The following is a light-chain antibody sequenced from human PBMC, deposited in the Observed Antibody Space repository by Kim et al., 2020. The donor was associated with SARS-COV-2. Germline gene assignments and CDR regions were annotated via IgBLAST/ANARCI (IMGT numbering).Light chain of an antibody. CDR3: RYYSRDSWV. V-gene: IGLV6-57*01. CDR2: KNN. Sequence: GQEVTLSCPRRASSIVADYVQRYQQRPGTSPPSVIYKNNQSASGVPDRFSGSIDSSSTSPSLTVSGLKTEDEDDYDCRYYSRDSWVFGGGTQLTVL. J-gene: IGLJ3*02. CDR1: ASSIVADY.